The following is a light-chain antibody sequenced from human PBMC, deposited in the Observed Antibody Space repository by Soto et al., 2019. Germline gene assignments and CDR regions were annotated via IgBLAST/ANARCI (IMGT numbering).Light chain of an antibody. J-gene: IGKJ5*01. CDR2: GAS. V-gene: IGKV3-20*01. CDR1: QSVSSSY. Sequence: EIVLTQSPGTLSLSPGEIATLSCRASQSVSSSYLAWYQQKPGQAPRLLIYGASSRATGLPDRFSGSGSGTDFTLTISRLEPEDFAVYFCQQYGSSPPITFGQGTRLEIK. CDR3: QQYGSSPPIT.